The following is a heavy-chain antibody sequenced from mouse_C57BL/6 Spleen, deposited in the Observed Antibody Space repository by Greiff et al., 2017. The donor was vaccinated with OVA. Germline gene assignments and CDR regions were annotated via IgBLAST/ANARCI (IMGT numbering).Heavy chain of an antibody. CDR3: ASYGSSLDY. D-gene: IGHD1-1*01. CDR2: IDPSDSET. CDR1: GYTFTSYW. Sequence: VQLQQPGAELVRPGSSVKLSCKASGYTFTSYWLHWVKQRPIQGLEWIGNIDPSDSETHYNQKFKDKATLTVDKSSSTAYMQLSSLTSEDSAVYYCASYGSSLDYWGQGTTLTVSS. J-gene: IGHJ2*01. V-gene: IGHV1-52*01.